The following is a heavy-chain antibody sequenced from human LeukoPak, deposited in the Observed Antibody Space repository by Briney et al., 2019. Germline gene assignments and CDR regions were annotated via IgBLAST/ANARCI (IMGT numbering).Heavy chain of an antibody. D-gene: IGHD1-26*01. V-gene: IGHV4-39*07. CDR2: VYYRGSA. Sequence: SETLSLTCTVSGGSISSSSYYWGWIRQPPGKGLEWIGNVYYRGSAYYNPSLKSRVTISIDTSKNQFSLKLSSLTAADTAVYYCARIVGTDYFDYWGQGILVTVSS. J-gene: IGHJ4*02. CDR3: ARIVGTDYFDY. CDR1: GGSISSSSYY.